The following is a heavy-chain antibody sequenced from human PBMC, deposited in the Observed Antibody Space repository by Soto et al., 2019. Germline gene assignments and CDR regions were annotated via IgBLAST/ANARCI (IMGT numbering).Heavy chain of an antibody. V-gene: IGHV3-64*01. CDR2: ISSNGVGI. Sequence: PGGSLRLSCAASGFTLSGYAMDWVRQAPGKGLEYVSSISSNGVGIYYANSVQGRFTISRDNSKNTVYLQMGSLRPEDMAVYYCARRARPDFYYMDVWGKGTTVTVSS. D-gene: IGHD6-6*01. CDR3: ARRARPDFYYMDV. CDR1: GFTLSGYA. J-gene: IGHJ6*03.